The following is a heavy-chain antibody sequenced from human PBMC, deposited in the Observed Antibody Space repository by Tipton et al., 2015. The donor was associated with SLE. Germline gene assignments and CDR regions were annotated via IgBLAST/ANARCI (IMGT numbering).Heavy chain of an antibody. J-gene: IGHJ6*02. CDR1: GFTFSSYA. V-gene: IGHV3-23*01. D-gene: IGHD2-15*01. Sequence: SLRLSCAASGFTFSSYAMSWVRQAPGKGLEWVSGVSGSGASAYYADSVKGRFPISRDNSKNTLYLQMNSLRAEDTAVYYCARELLPLYGLDVWGQGTTVTVSS. CDR3: ARELLPLYGLDV. CDR2: VSGSGASA.